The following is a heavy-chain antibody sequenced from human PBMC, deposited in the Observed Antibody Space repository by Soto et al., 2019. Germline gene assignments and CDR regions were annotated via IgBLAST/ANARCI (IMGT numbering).Heavy chain of an antibody. Sequence: KSSETLSLTCTVSGASISSYFWSWIRQPPGKGLEWVAYVSYSGSPHYNPSLQSRVTVSVDTSKSQFSLEVTSLTAADTAVYYCARGGPVRLWSFDYWGQGSLVTVSS. J-gene: IGHJ4*02. CDR3: ARGGPVRLWSFDY. CDR1: GASISSYF. D-gene: IGHD2-21*01. V-gene: IGHV4-59*01. CDR2: VSYSGSP.